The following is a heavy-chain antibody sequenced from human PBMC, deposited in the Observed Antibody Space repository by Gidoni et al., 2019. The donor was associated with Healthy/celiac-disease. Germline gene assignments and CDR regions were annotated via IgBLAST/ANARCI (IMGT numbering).Heavy chain of an antibody. J-gene: IGHJ5*02. D-gene: IGHD6-13*01. V-gene: IGHV4-39*01. CDR2: IYYSGST. CDR3: ARVRGGSSWYWFDP. CDR1: GGSISSSSYY. Sequence: QLQLQESGPGLVKPSETLSLTCTVSGGSISSSSYYGGWIRQPPGKGLEWIGSIYYSGSTYYNPSLKSRVTISVDTSKNQFSLKLSSVTAADTAVYYCARVRGGSSWYWFDPWGQGTLVTVSS.